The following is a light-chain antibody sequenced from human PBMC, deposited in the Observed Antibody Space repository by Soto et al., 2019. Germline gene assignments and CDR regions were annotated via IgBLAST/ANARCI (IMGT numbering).Light chain of an antibody. CDR3: LQYQSYWT. Sequence: DIQMTQSPSTLSASVGDRVSITCRASQSISRQLAWYQQKPGKAPNLLIYQASNLETGVPSRFTGSGSGTEFTLTLSSLQPDDLATYHCLQYQSYWTLDQGTKVEV. CDR2: QAS. V-gene: IGKV1-5*03. CDR1: QSISRQ. J-gene: IGKJ1*01.